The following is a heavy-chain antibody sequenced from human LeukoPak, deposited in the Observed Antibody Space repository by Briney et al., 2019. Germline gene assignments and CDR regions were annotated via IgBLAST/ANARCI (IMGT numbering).Heavy chain of an antibody. J-gene: IGHJ4*02. CDR3: ARDTRMEKKTAFDY. CDR2: ISGSGGST. CDR1: GFTFSSYA. D-gene: IGHD3-3*01. V-gene: IGHV3-23*01. Sequence: GGSLRLSCAASGFTFSSYAMSWVRQAPGKGLEWVSAISGSGGSTYYADSVKGRFTISRDNSKNTLYLQMNSLRAEDTAVYYCARDTRMEKKTAFDYWGQGTLVTVSS.